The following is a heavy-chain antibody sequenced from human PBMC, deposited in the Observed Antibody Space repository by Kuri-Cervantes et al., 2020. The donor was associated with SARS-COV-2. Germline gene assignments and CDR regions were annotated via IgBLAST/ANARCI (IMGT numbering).Heavy chain of an antibody. D-gene: IGHD5-18*01. CDR1: GFTFSSYG. J-gene: IGHJ6*02. V-gene: IGHV3-33*01. CDR3: AREGNSYDYIYYYYGMDV. Sequence: GGSLRLSCAASGFTFSSYGMHWVRQAPGKGLEWVAVIWYDGSNKYCADSVKGRFTISRDNSKNTLYLQMNSLRAEDTAVYYCAREGNSYDYIYYYYGMDVWGQGTTVTVSS. CDR2: IWYDGSNK.